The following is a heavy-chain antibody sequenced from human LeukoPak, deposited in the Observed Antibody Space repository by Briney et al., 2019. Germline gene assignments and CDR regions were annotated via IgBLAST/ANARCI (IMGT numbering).Heavy chain of an antibody. CDR1: GYTFTGYY. CDR3: ARVHCSSTSCSSTLGY. CDR2: INPNSGGT. J-gene: IGHJ4*02. Sequence: GASVKVSCKASGYTFTGYYMHWVRQAPGQGLEWMGWINPNSGGTNYAQKFQGRVTMTRDTSISTAYMEPSRLRSDDTAVYYCARVHCSSTSCSSTLGYWGQGTLVTVSS. V-gene: IGHV1-2*02. D-gene: IGHD2-2*01.